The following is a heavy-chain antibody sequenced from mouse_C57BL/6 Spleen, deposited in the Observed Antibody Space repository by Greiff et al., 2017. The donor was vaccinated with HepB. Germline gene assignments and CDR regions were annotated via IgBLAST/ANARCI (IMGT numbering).Heavy chain of an antibody. D-gene: IGHD1-1*01. CDR2: IDPANGNT. CDR3: ASGYYGSSLYAMDY. J-gene: IGHJ4*01. V-gene: IGHV14-3*01. CDR1: GFNIKNTY. Sequence: DVKLQESVAELVRPGASVKLSCTASGFNIKNTYMHWVKQRPEQGLEWIGRIDPANGNTKYAPKFQGKATITADTSSNTAYLQLSSLTSEDTAIYYCASGYYGSSLYAMDYWVQGTSVTVSS.